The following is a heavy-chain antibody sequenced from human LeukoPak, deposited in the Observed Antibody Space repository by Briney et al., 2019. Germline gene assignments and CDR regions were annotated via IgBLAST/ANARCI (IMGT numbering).Heavy chain of an antibody. V-gene: IGHV3-74*01. Sequence: SGGSLRLSCAASGFIFSSHWMHWVRQTPGKGLGWVSRIKTDGIGANYADSVRGRFTISRDNANNTLYLQMNSLTSEDTAVYYCARYYCSTTNCLLFDYWGQGTLVTVSS. J-gene: IGHJ4*02. CDR3: ARYYCSTTNCLLFDY. CDR2: IKTDGIGA. CDR1: GFIFSSHW. D-gene: IGHD2-2*01.